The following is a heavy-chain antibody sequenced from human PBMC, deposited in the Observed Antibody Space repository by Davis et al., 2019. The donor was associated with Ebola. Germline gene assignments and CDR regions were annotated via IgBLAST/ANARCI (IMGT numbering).Heavy chain of an antibody. J-gene: IGHJ6*04. D-gene: IGHD5-18*01. CDR3: ARGWLRGDMDV. CDR1: GDSVSTAG. CDR2: TYYSSKWYN. Sequence: PSETLSLTCAISGDSVSTAGWNWIRQSPSRVLDLLGRTYYSSKWYNDYAVSVKSRITINPDTSKNQFSLQLNSVTPEDTALYYCARGWLRGDMDVWGEGTTVTVSS. V-gene: IGHV6-1*01.